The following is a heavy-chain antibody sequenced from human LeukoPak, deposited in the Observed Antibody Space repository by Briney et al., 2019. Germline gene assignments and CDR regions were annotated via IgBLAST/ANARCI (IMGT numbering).Heavy chain of an antibody. J-gene: IGHJ6*02. D-gene: IGHD2-21*02. CDR1: GFPFSRFA. CDR3: ARVYCRADCSNNYYYGMDV. CDR2: ISYDGTHQ. Sequence: GGSLRLSCAASGFPFSRFAMPWVRQAPGKGLEWVAAISYDGTHQYYADSVKGRFTISRDNSNNTLFLQLNSLRPEATAVYYCARVYCRADCSNNYYYGMDVWGQGTTVTVSS. V-gene: IGHV3-30*04.